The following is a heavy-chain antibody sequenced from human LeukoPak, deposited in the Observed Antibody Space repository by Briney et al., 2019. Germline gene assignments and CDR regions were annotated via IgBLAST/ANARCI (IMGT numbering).Heavy chain of an antibody. CDR1: VFTFSSYS. CDR3: ARDTDVVSIDY. J-gene: IGHJ4*02. CDR2: ISSSSYI. Sequence: GGSLRLFCAASVFTFSSYSMNWVRQAPGKGLEWVSSISSSSYIYYADSVKGRFTISRDNAKNSLYLQMNSLRAEDTAVYYCARDTDVVSIDYWGQGTLVTVSS. D-gene: IGHD3-3*01. V-gene: IGHV3-21*01.